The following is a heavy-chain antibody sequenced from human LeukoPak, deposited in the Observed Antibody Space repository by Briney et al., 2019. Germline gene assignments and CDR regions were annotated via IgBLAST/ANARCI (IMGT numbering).Heavy chain of an antibody. Sequence: SETLSLTCTVSGGSISSGGYYWSWIRQHPGKGLEWIGYIYYSGSTYYNPSLKSRVTISVDTSKNQFSLKLSSVTAADTAVYYCASLGYGSGGSCYGAFDIWGQGTMVTVSS. CDR2: IYYSGST. V-gene: IGHV4-31*03. J-gene: IGHJ3*02. CDR1: GGSISSGGYY. D-gene: IGHD2-15*01. CDR3: ASLGYGSGGSCYGAFDI.